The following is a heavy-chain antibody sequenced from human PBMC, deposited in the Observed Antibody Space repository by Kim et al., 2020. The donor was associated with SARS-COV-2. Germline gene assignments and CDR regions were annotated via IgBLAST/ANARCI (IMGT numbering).Heavy chain of an antibody. CDR2: IFCGGHGT. V-gene: IGHV3-23*01. CDR1: RFTFSNSA. CDR3: AKHVHLTTVTFLWYFDL. Sequence: GGSLRLSCAASRFTFSNSAMTWVRQAPGKGLEWVSTIFCGGHGTYYGDSVKGRFTVSRYNSKNTLFLQMNNLRVDDTAVYYCAKHVHLTTVTFLWYFDLWGRGTSVPVSS. D-gene: IGHD3-16*01. J-gene: IGHJ2*01.